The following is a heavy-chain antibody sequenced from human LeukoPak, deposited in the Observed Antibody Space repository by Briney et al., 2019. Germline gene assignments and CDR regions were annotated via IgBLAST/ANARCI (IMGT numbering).Heavy chain of an antibody. J-gene: IGHJ4*02. V-gene: IGHV3-74*01. Sequence: GSLRLSCAASGFTFSSYWMHWVRQAPGKGLVWVSRINSDGSSTSYADSVKGRFTISRDNAKNTLYLQMNSLRAEDTAVYYCARTIIMDTAMVTGYYFDYWGQGTLVTVSS. D-gene: IGHD5-18*01. CDR3: ARTIIMDTAMVTGYYFDY. CDR1: GFTFSSYW. CDR2: INSDGSST.